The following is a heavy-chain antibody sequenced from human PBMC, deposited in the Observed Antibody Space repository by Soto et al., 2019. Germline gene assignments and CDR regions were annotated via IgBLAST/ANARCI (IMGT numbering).Heavy chain of an antibody. V-gene: IGHV3-7*01. CDR2: IKTDGSEI. CDR3: ARELIVGPAEYFLN. CDR1: GLSFSSSW. D-gene: IGHD1-26*01. J-gene: IGHJ1*01. Sequence: PGGSLRLSCAASGLSFSSSWMSWVHQAPGKGLEWVANIKTDGSEIYYLDSVRGRFTISRDNAKNSLYLQLNSLRAEDTAVYYCARELIVGPAEYFLNWGQGTLVTVSS.